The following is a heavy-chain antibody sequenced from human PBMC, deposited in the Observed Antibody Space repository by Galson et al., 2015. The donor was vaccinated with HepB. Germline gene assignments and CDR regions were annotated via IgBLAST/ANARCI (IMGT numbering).Heavy chain of an antibody. J-gene: IGHJ3*02. CDR1: GFTFSSYG. D-gene: IGHD3-9*01. V-gene: IGHV3-33*01. CDR2: IWYDGSNK. Sequence: SLRLSCAASGFTFSSYGMHWVRQAPGKGLEWVAVIWYDGSNKYYADSVKGRFTISRDNSKNTLYLQMNSLRAEDTAVYYCARETYYDILAGAFDIWGQGTMVTVSS. CDR3: ARETYYDILAGAFDI.